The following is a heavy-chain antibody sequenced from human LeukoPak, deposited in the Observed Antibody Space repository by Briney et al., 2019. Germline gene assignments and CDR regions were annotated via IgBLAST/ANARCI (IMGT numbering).Heavy chain of an antibody. Sequence: GGSLRLSCAASGLTFSTYGMNWVRQAPGKGLEWVANIKQDGSEKYYVDSVKGRFTVSRDNPKNSLYLEMNNLRAEDTAIYHCATDCSNTRCLGYWGQGTLVTVSS. J-gene: IGHJ4*02. D-gene: IGHD2-2*01. V-gene: IGHV3-7*03. CDR3: ATDCSNTRCLGY. CDR1: GLTFSTYG. CDR2: IKQDGSEK.